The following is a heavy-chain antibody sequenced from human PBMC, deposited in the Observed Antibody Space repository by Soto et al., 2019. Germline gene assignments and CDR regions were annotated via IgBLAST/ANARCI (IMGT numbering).Heavy chain of an antibody. CDR3: ARDPAYSSSWYGADY. V-gene: IGHV1-18*01. D-gene: IGHD6-13*01. CDR2: ISAYNGNT. Sequence: QVQLVQSGDEVKKTGASVKVSCKASGYTFTSYGISWVRQAPGQGLEWMGWISAYNGNTNYAQKLQGRVTMTTDTSTSTAYMELRSLRSDDTAVYYCARDPAYSSSWYGADYWGQGTLVTVSS. J-gene: IGHJ4*02. CDR1: GYTFTSYG.